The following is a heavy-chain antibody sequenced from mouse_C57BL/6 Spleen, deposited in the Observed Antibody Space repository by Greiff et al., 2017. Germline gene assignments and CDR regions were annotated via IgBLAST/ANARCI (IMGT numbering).Heavy chain of an antibody. CDR3: ASIYGSSPYYAMDY. D-gene: IGHD1-1*01. Sequence: QVQLKESGAELARPGASVKMSCKASGYTFTSYTMHWVKQRPGQGLEWIGYINPSSGYTKYNQKFKDKATLTADKSSSTAYMQLSSLTSEDSAVYYCASIYGSSPYYAMDYWGQGTSVTVSS. V-gene: IGHV1-4*01. J-gene: IGHJ4*01. CDR1: GYTFTSYT. CDR2: INPSSGYT.